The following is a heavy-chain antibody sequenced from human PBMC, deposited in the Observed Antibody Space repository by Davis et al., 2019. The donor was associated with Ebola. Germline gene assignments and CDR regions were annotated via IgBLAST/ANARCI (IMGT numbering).Heavy chain of an antibody. J-gene: IGHJ4*02. CDR2: IKSDGSIT. V-gene: IGHV3-74*01. CDR3: AKVGGATSY. D-gene: IGHD1-26*01. CDR1: GFTFSTQW. Sequence: HTGGSLRLSCAASGFTFSTQWMHWVRQAPGKGLVWVARIKSDGSITHYADSVKGRFTISRDNSKNTLYLQMNSLRAEDTAVYYCAKVGGATSYWGQGTLVTVSS.